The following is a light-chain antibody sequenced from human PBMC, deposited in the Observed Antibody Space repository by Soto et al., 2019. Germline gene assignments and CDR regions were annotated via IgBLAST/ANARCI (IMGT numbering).Light chain of an antibody. CDR1: QTLSNR. Sequence: EIVLTQSPATLSSFPGERVTLSCRASQTLSNRLAWYQHKPGQAPRLLIYVTSNRATGIPARFSGSGSGTDYTLTIRSLEPEDSAVYYCHQRQSWPRTFGQGTKVEIK. J-gene: IGKJ1*01. V-gene: IGKV3-11*01. CDR2: VTS. CDR3: HQRQSWPRT.